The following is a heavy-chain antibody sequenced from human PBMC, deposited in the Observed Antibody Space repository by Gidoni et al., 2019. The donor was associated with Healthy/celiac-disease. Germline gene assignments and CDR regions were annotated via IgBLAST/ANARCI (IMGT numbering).Heavy chain of an antibody. CDR2: IVVGSGNT. Sequence: QMQLVQSGPEVKKPGTSVKVSCKASGFTFTSSAVQWVRQARGQRLEWIGWIVVGSGNTNYAQKFQERVTITRDMSTSTAYMELSSLRSEDTAGYYCAAHQNLVGTSGMIAFDIWGQGTMGTVSS. J-gene: IGHJ3*02. CDR1: GFTFTSSA. V-gene: IGHV1-58*01. CDR3: AAHQNLVGTSGMIAFDI. D-gene: IGHD1-26*01.